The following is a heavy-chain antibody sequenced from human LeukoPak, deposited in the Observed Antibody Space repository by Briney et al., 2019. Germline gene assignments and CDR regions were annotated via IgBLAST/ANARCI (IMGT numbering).Heavy chain of an antibody. CDR1: GYSFTNYW. Sequence: GESLKISCKGSGYSFTNYWIGWVRQMPGKGLEWMGIIYPGDSDTRYSPSFQGQVTISADKSSSTAYLQWSSLKASDTAMYYCARRDSSGYYRRTTIDYWGQGTLVTVSS. J-gene: IGHJ4*02. D-gene: IGHD3-22*01. CDR3: ARRDSSGYYRRTTIDY. CDR2: IYPGDSDT. V-gene: IGHV5-51*01.